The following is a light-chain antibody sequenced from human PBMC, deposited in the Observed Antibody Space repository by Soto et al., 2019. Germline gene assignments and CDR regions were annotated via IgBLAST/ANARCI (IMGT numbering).Light chain of an antibody. CDR2: AAS. CDR3: QQSYDSPWT. CDR1: QSLANY. J-gene: IGKJ1*01. V-gene: IGKV1-39*01. Sequence: DIQMTQSPSSLSASVGDRVIVTCRASQSLANYLNWYQQKPGTDPNLLIYAASSLQSGVPSRFSGSGSGTDFTLTISSLQPEDFATYTCQQSYDSPWTFGQGTKVEVK.